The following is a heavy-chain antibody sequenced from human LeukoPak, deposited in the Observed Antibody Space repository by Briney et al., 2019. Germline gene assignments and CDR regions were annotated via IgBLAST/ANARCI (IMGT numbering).Heavy chain of an antibody. D-gene: IGHD3-10*01. J-gene: IGHJ4*02. CDR1: GDSISTYY. V-gene: IGHV4-59*01. Sequence: PSETLSLTCTVSGDSISTYYWSWIRQSPGKGLEWIGYIYHSGSTKYNPSLESRVTISVDTSKTQFSLKLSSVTAADTAVYYCARDGYGGVDYWGQGTLVTVSS. CDR2: IYHSGST. CDR3: ARDGYGGVDY.